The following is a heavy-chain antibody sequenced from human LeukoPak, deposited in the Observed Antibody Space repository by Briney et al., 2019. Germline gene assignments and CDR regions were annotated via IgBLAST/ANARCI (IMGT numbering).Heavy chain of an antibody. CDR2: ISAYNGNT. Sequence: ASVKVSCKASGYTFTSYGISWVRQAPGQGLEWMGWISAYNGNTNYAQKLQGRVTMTTGTSTSTAYMELRSLRSDDTAVYYCAREADFWSGYYSGSFDPWGQGTLVTVSS. CDR1: GYTFTSYG. CDR3: AREADFWSGYYSGSFDP. D-gene: IGHD3-3*01. V-gene: IGHV1-18*01. J-gene: IGHJ5*02.